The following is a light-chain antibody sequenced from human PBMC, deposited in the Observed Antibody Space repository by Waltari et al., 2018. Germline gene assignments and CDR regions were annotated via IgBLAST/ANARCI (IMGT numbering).Light chain of an antibody. V-gene: IGLV2-8*01. CDR1: SSDIGYYDY. Sequence: QSALTQPPSASGSPGQSVTISCTGPSSDIGYYDYVSWYQQHPGEAPKLLIYEVSARPSGVPDRFSGSKSGTTASLTVSGLQSEDEAHYYCSSYADSNPVVFGGGTKLTVL. CDR3: SSYADSNPVV. CDR2: EVS. J-gene: IGLJ2*01.